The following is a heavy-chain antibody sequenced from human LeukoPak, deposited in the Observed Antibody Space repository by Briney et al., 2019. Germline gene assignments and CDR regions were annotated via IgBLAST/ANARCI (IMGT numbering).Heavy chain of an antibody. J-gene: IGHJ3*02. CDR3: ARGGYYYDSSGRVDAFDI. CDR1: GFTFSSYS. V-gene: IGHV3-48*02. Sequence: PGGSLRLSCAASGFTFSSYSMYWVRQAPREGLELVSYINSSSSTIYYADSVKGRFTISRDNAKNSLYLQMNSLRDEDTAVYYCARGGYYYDSSGRVDAFDIWGQGAMVTVSS. CDR2: INSSSSTI. D-gene: IGHD3-22*01.